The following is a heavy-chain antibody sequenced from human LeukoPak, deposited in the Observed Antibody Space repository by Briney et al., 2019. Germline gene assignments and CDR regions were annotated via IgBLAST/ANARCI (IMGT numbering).Heavy chain of an antibody. D-gene: IGHD5-18*01. V-gene: IGHV3-7*01. CDR2: IKQDGGEK. J-gene: IGHJ4*02. CDR3: ARVPRGYSYSY. CDR1: GFTFSSYW. Sequence: GGSLRLSCAVSGFTFSSYWMNWVRQAPGKGLEWVASIKQDGGEKYYVDSVKGRFTISRDNAKNSLYLQMNSLRAEDTAVYYCARVPRGYSYSYWGQGTLVTVSS.